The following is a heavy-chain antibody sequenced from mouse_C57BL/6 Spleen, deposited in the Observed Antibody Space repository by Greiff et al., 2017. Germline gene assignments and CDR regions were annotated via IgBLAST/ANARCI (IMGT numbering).Heavy chain of an antibody. CDR1: GFTFTDYY. CDR2: IRNKANGYTT. Sequence: EVKVVESGGGLVQPGGSLSLSCAASGFTFTDYYMSWVRQPPGKALEWLGFIRNKANGYTTEYSASVKGRFTISRDNSQSILYLQMNALRAEDSATYYCARYGNYSYYYAMDYWGQGTSVTVSS. V-gene: IGHV7-3*01. J-gene: IGHJ4*01. CDR3: ARYGNYSYYYAMDY. D-gene: IGHD2-1*01.